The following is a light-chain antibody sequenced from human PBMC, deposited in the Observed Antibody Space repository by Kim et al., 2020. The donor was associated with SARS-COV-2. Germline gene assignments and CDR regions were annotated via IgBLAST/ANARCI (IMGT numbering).Light chain of an antibody. CDR2: EKN. V-gene: IGLV3-19*01. Sequence: ALGQTVRITCQGDSLRSDYASWYQQKRGQAPVLVIYEKNNRPSGIPDRFSGSSSGNTASLTITGAQAEDEADYYCNSRESGVNHVVFGGGTQLTVL. J-gene: IGLJ3*02. CDR1: SLRSDY. CDR3: NSRESGVNHVV.